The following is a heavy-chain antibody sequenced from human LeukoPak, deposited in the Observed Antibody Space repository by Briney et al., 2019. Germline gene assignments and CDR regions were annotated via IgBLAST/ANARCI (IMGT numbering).Heavy chain of an antibody. CDR3: ARWPRISCRYCSGGSCPGWFDP. Sequence: SETLSLTCAVYGGSFSGYYWSWIRQPPGKGLEWIGEINHSGSTNYNPSLKRRVTISVDTSKNQFSLKLSSVTAADTAVYYCARWPRISCRYCSGGSCPGWFDPWGQGTLVTVSS. V-gene: IGHV4-34*01. CDR1: GGSFSGYY. CDR2: INHSGST. J-gene: IGHJ5*02. D-gene: IGHD2-15*01.